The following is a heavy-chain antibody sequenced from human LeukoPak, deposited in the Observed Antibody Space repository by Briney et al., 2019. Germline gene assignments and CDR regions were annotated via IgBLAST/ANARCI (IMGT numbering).Heavy chain of an antibody. CDR3: ARAKYQLLSGVSGWFDP. D-gene: IGHD2-2*01. Sequence: SVKVSCKASGGTFSSYAISWVRQAPGQGLEWMGRIIPILGIANYAQKFQGRVTITADKSTSTAYMELSSLRSEDTAVYYCARAKYQLLSGVSGWFDPWGQGTLVTVSS. CDR2: IIPILGIA. CDR1: GGTFSSYA. J-gene: IGHJ5*02. V-gene: IGHV1-69*04.